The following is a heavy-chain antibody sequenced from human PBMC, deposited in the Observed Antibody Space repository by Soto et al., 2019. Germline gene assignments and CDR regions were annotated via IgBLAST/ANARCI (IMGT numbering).Heavy chain of an antibody. CDR2: VDPEDDET. J-gene: IGHJ4*02. CDR1: GYTFTDYY. V-gene: IGHV1-69-2*01. Sequence: ASVKVSCKVSGYTFTDYYMHWVQQAPGKGLEWMGLVDPEDDETMYAEKFQGRVTITADTSTDTVYMELTSLRSEDAAVYYCATGDMPVGGKGLLDFWGQGSLVTVSS. D-gene: IGHD3-16*01. CDR3: ATGDMPVGGKGLLDF.